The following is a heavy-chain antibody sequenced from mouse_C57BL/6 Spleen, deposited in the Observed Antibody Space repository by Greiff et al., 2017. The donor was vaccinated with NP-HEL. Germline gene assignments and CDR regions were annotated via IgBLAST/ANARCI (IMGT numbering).Heavy chain of an antibody. CDR3: ARHYYGSSYGGYFDY. CDR2: INPNNGGT. D-gene: IGHD1-1*01. V-gene: IGHV1-18*01. J-gene: IGHJ2*01. CDR1: GYTFTDYN. Sequence: EVQLQQSGPELVKPVASVKIPCKASGYTFTDYNMDWVKQSHGKSLEWIGDINPNNGGTIYNQKFKGKATLTVDKSSSPAYMELRSLTSEDTAVYYCARHYYGSSYGGYFDYWGPGTTLTVSS.